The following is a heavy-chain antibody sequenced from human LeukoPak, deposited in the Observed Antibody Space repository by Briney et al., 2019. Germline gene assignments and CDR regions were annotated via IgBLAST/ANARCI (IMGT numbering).Heavy chain of an antibody. D-gene: IGHD3-22*01. CDR3: VRRLDYYDISGYHTLDY. V-gene: IGHV1-2*02. CDR1: GYTFTGDY. Sequence: WASVKVSCKASGYTFTGDYMHWVRQAPGQGLEWMGWINPNSGGTKYSQKFQGRVTMTRDTSISTAYMELSRLRSDDTAVYYCVRRLDYYDISGYHTLDYWGQGTLVTVSS. J-gene: IGHJ4*02. CDR2: INPNSGGT.